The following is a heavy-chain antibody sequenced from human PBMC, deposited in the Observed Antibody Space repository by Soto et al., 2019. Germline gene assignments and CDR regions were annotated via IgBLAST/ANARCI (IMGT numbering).Heavy chain of an antibody. J-gene: IGHJ4*02. V-gene: IGHV4-4*02. CDR1: GGSISTNW. D-gene: IGHD6-19*01. CDR2: IYHSGRT. Sequence: QVQLQESGPGLMKPSGTLSLTCAVSGGSISTNWWSWVRQPPGKGLEWVGEIYHSGRTNYNPSLMNRATVSMDQYQNPLTPNLNSVTASDTAVYFCARHIAVSGTRGFDFWGQGTLVTVSS. CDR3: ARHIAVSGTRGFDF.